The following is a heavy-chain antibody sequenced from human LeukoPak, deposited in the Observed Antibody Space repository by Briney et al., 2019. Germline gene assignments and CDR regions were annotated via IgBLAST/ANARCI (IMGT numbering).Heavy chain of an antibody. CDR1: GFTVSSNY. CDR2: IKEDGSEK. V-gene: IGHV3-7*02. Sequence: PGGSLRLSCAASGFTVSSNYMSWVRQTPGKGLEWVANIKEDGSEKYYVDSVKGRFTISRDNAKNSLFLQMNSLRAEDTAVYYCAKAGQDYWYFDLWGRGTLVTVSS. CDR3: AKAGQDYWYFDL. J-gene: IGHJ2*01.